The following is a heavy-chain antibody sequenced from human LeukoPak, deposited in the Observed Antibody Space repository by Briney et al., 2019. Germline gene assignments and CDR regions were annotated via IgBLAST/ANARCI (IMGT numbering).Heavy chain of an antibody. Sequence: GSLRLSCSVSGFIFRDFSMSWVRQAPGKGLEWVAKMNEYGSEIFYVDSVKGRFTISRDNGKNSLYLQMNRLRAEDTAVYYCARPRGCGSSRCNNFDYWGQGTLVTVSS. CDR1: GFIFRDFS. CDR2: MNEYGSEI. CDR3: ARPRGCGSSRCNNFDY. V-gene: IGHV3-7*01. D-gene: IGHD2-2*01. J-gene: IGHJ4*02.